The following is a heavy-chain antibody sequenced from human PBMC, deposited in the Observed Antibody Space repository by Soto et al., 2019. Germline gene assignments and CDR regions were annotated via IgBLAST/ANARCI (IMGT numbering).Heavy chain of an antibody. V-gene: IGHV4-38-2*01. CDR3: ARSLFEYSSSSTFDY. CDR1: GYSISSGYY. Sequence: SGALSLTFAVSGYSISSGYYSGWIRQPPGKGLEWIGSIYHSGSTYYNPSLKSRVTISVDTSKNQFSLKLSSVTAADTAVYYCARSLFEYSSSSTFDYWGQGTLVTVSS. J-gene: IGHJ4*02. CDR2: IYHSGST. D-gene: IGHD6-6*01.